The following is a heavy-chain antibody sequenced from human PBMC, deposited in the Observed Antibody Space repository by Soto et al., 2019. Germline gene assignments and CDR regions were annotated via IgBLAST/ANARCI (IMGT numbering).Heavy chain of an antibody. D-gene: IGHD6-13*01. CDR3: AREVPNSSSWYYYYHYGMDV. CDR1: GGSFSGYY. Sequence: SETLSLTCAVYGGSFSGYYWSWIRQPPGKGLEWIGEINHSGSTNYNPSLKSRVTISVDTSKNQFSLKLSSVTAADTAVYYCAREVPNSSSWYYYYHYGMDVWGQGTTVTVSS. V-gene: IGHV4-34*01. CDR2: INHSGST. J-gene: IGHJ6*02.